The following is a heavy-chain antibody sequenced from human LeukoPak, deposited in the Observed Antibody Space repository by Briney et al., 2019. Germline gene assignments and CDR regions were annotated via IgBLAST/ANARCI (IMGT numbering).Heavy chain of an antibody. CDR1: GGSISSSRYY. D-gene: IGHD2-21*02. V-gene: IGHV4-39*01. Sequence: PSQTLSLTPSVAGGSISSSRYYSGWIRQTPGKGLDWSGTIYYSGSTYYNPSLKSRVSISVDTTNKQFCLKLSSVSAAGTAVYYCARLAYCGGDYTCWFDPWGQGTLVTVSS. CDR2: IYYSGST. CDR3: ARLAYCGGDYTCWFDP. J-gene: IGHJ5*02.